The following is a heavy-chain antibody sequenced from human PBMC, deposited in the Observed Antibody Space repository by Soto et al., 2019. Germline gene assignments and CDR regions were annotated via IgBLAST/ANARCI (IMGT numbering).Heavy chain of an antibody. J-gene: IGHJ4*02. CDR3: ASLWFGESVRDY. V-gene: IGHV3-33*01. Sequence: GGSLRLSCEASGFMFSTYGMHWVRQAPGKGLEWVAMIWYDGSYKYYADSVKGRFTMSRDNSKNSLYLQMNSLRAEDTAVYYCASLWFGESVRDYWGQGTLVTVSS. CDR1: GFMFSTYG. CDR2: IWYDGSYK. D-gene: IGHD3-10*01.